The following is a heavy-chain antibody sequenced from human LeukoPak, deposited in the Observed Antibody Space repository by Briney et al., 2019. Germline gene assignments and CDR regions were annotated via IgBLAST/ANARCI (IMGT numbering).Heavy chain of an antibody. D-gene: IGHD3-10*01. CDR3: ARVIVLRGRHIDS. CDR2: IIPIFGTA. J-gene: IGHJ4*02. V-gene: IGHV1-69*01. CDR1: GGTFSSYA. Sequence: ASVKVSRKASGGTFSSYAISWVRQAPGQGLEWMGGIIPIFGTANYAQKFQGRVTITADESTSTAYMELSSLRSEDTAVYYCARVIVLRGRHIDSWGQGTLVTVSS.